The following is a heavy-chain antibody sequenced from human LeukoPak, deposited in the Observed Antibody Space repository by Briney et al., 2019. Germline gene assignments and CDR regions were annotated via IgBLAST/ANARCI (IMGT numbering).Heavy chain of an antibody. Sequence: GGSLRLSCAASGFTFSSYAMSWVRQAPGKGLEWVPAISGSGGSTYYADSVKGRFTISRDNSKNTLYLQMNSLRAEDTAVYYCAKSGPGYYDSSGYAFGIWGQGTMVTVSS. CDR2: ISGSGGST. D-gene: IGHD3-22*01. J-gene: IGHJ3*02. CDR3: AKSGPGYYDSSGYAFGI. CDR1: GFTFSSYA. V-gene: IGHV3-23*01.